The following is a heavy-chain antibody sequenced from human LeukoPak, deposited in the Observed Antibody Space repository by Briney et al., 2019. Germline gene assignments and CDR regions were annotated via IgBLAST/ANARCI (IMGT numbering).Heavy chain of an antibody. CDR2: INPNSGGT. CDR1: GYTFTGYY. V-gene: IGHV1-2*02. J-gene: IGHJ4*02. Sequence: ASVKVSCKASGYTFTGYYMHWVRQAPGQGLELMGWINPNSGGTNYAQKFQGRVTMTRDTSISTAYMELSRLRSDDTAVYYCARVAIFGVEVKGGGDYWGQGTLVTVSS. CDR3: ARVAIFGVEVKGGGDY. D-gene: IGHD3-3*01.